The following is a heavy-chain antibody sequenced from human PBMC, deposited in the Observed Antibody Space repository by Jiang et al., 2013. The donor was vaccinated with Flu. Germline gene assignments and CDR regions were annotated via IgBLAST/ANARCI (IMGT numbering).Heavy chain of an antibody. CDR2: IIPILGIA. CDR3: ARSAVAGTKKGPSNYYYYGMDV. V-gene: IGHV1-69*02. D-gene: IGHD6-19*01. J-gene: IGHJ6*02. Sequence: GAEVKKPGSSVKVSCKASGGTFSSYTISWVRQAPGQGLEWMGRIIPILGIANYAQKFQGRVTITADKSTSTAYMELSSLRSEDTAVYYCARSAVAGTKKGPSNYYYYGMDVWGQGTTVTVSS. CDR1: GGTFSSYT.